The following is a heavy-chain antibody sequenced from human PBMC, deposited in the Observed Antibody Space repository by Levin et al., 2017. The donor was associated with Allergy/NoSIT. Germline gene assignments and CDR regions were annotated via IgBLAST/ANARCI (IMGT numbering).Heavy chain of an antibody. V-gene: IGHV1-46*01. CDR1: GYTFTSYY. CDR2: INPTGGGT. CDR3: ARGDSSSWSLFDY. J-gene: IGHJ4*02. D-gene: IGHD6-13*01. Sequence: GESLKISCKASGYTFTSYYMHWVRQAPGQGLEWMGIINPTGGGTSYAQKFQGRVTMTRDTSTSTVYMELSSLRSEDTAVYYCARGDSSSWSLFDYWGQGTLVTVSS.